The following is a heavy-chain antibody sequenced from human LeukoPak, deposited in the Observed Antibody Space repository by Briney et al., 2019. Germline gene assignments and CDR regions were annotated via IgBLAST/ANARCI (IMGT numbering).Heavy chain of an antibody. Sequence: ASVKVSCKASGYTFTSYGISWVRQAPGQGLEWMGWISAYNGNTNYAQKLQGRVTMTTDTSTSTAYMELRSLRSDDTAVYYCARDRRIYCSGGSCYSAGYWGQGTLDTVSS. CDR2: ISAYNGNT. CDR1: GYTFTSYG. J-gene: IGHJ4*02. V-gene: IGHV1-18*04. D-gene: IGHD2-15*01. CDR3: ARDRRIYCSGGSCYSAGY.